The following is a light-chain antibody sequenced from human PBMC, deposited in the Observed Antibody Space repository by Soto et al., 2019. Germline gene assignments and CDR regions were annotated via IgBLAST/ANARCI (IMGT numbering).Light chain of an antibody. CDR2: GAS. CDR1: QSVSSSY. CDR3: QQYGSSPPYT. V-gene: IGKV3-20*01. Sequence: EIVLTQSPGTLSLSLGERATLSCRASQSVSSSYLAWYQQKPGQAPRLLIYGASSRATGIPDRFTGSGSGTDFTLTINRLEPEDFAVYYCQQYGSSPPYTFGQGTKLEIK. J-gene: IGKJ2*01.